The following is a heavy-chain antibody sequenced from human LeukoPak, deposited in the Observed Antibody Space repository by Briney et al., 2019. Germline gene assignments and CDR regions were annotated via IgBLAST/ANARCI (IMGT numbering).Heavy chain of an antibody. CDR1: GFTFSSYS. CDR2: ISSSSSYI. V-gene: IGHV3-21*01. Sequence: GGSLRLSCAASGFTFSSYSMNWARQAPGKGLEWVSSISSSSSYIYYADSVKGRFTISRDNAKSSLYLQMNSLRAEDTAVYYCARGVRDFDYWGQGTLVTVSS. CDR3: ARGVRDFDY. J-gene: IGHJ4*02. D-gene: IGHD3-3*01.